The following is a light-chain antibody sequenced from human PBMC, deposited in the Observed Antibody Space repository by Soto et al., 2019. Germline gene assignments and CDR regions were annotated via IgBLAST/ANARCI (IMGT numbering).Light chain of an antibody. CDR2: DVS. Sequence: QCDLTQPAYVFGSPGQSITISCTGTSSDIDAYNYVSWYQQHPGKAPKLMIYDVSNRPSGTSNRFSGSKSGNTASLTISGLQAEDEADYYCGSYTTSSNYVFGTGTKVTVL. CDR1: SSDIDAYNY. V-gene: IGLV2-14*01. CDR3: GSYTTSSNYV. J-gene: IGLJ1*01.